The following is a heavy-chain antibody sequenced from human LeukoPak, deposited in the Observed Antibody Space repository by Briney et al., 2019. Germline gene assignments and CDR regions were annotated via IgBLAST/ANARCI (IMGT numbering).Heavy chain of an antibody. V-gene: IGHV1-69*13. D-gene: IGHD3-22*01. CDR2: IIPIFGTA. J-gene: IGHJ6*02. CDR1: GGTFSSYA. CDR3: ARGYDSGGYLPYYYYYYGMDV. Sequence: ASVKVSCKASGGTFSSYAISWVRQAPGQGLEWMGGIIPIFGTANYAQKFQGRVTITADESTSTAYMELSSLRSEDTAVYYCARGYDSGGYLPYYYYYYGMDVWGQGTTVTVSS.